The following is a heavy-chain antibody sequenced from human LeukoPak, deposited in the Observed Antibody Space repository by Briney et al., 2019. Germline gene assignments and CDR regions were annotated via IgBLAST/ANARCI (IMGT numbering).Heavy chain of an antibody. CDR2: ISIDGNNK. CDR3: ARDGGAWFDY. V-gene: IGHV3-30*03. CDR1: GFTFSDYV. J-gene: IGHJ4*02. Sequence: PGRSLRLSCAASGFTFSDYVMHWVRQAPGKGLEWVAVISIDGNNKYYGDSVKGRFAISRDNAKSSLYLQMNSLRAEDTAVYYCARDGGAWFDYWGQGTLVTVSS. D-gene: IGHD4-17*01.